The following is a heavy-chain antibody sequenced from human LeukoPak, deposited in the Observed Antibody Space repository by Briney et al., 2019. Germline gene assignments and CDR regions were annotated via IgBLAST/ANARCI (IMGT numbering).Heavy chain of an antibody. Sequence: SETLSLTCTVSGISMSRYYWSWIRQPPGEGLEWIGYIYYSGSTNYNPSLKSRVTILVDTSKNQFSLKLSSVTAADTAVYYCARDTMVRGVTVQDYYYGMDVWGQGTTVTVSS. V-gene: IGHV4-59*01. CDR1: GISMSRYY. J-gene: IGHJ6*02. CDR3: ARDTMVRGVTVQDYYYGMDV. CDR2: IYYSGST. D-gene: IGHD3-10*01.